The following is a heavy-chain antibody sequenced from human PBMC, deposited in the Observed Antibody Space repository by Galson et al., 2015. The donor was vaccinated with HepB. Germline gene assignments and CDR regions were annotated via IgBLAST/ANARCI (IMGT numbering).Heavy chain of an antibody. CDR3: VRAKRFGALDY. V-gene: IGHV1-2*06. D-gene: IGHD3-3*01. CDR1: GYTFSAAYY. J-gene: IGHJ4*02. CDR2: ITPSSGGT. Sequence: VKVSCKASGYTFSAAYYIDWVRHSPGQGLEWMGRITPSSGGTNYAQKFQGRITVTRDTSISTVYMELTRLRSDDTALYYCVRAKRFGALDYWGQGTPVTVSS.